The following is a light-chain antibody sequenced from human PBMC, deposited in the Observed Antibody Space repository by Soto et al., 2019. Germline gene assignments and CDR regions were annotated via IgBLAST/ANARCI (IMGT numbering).Light chain of an antibody. V-gene: IGKV3-20*01. Sequence: EVVLTQSPGTLSLSPGERATLSCRASQSVSSTYLAWYQHRPGQPPRLLIYGVSSRAAGIPDRFSGSGSGTDFTLTISRLQPEDIAVYYCQQFNSSPITFGQGTRLEIK. CDR3: QQFNSSPIT. J-gene: IGKJ5*01. CDR1: QSVSSTY. CDR2: GVS.